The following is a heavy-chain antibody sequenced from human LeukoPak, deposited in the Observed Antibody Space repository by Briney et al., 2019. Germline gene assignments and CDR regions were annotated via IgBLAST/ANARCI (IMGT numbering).Heavy chain of an antibody. CDR1: GFTFSSYW. J-gene: IGHJ5*02. CDR2: INSDGSST. CDR3: ARPTRWGDDCGSTSCYFYNWFDP. Sequence: GGSLRLSRAASGFTFSSYWMHWVRQAPGKGLVWVSRINSDGSSTSYADSVKGRFTISRDNAKNTLYLQMNSLRAEDTAVYYCARPTRWGDDCGSTSCYFYNWFDPWGQGTLVTVSS. D-gene: IGHD2-2*01. V-gene: IGHV3-74*01.